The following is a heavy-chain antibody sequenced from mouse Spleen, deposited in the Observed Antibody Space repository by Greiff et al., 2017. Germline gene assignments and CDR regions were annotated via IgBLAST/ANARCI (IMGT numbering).Heavy chain of an antibody. J-gene: IGHJ3*01. CDR1: GYTFTDYN. CDR2: INPNNGGT. CDR3: ASAYYGNWFAY. Sequence: VQLKESGPELVKPGASVKIPCKASGYTFTDYNMDWVKQSHGKSLEWIGDINPNNGGTIYNQKFKGKATLTVDKSSSTAYMELRSLTSEDTAVYYCASAYYGNWFAYWGQGTLVTVAA. D-gene: IGHD2-10*01. V-gene: IGHV1-18*01.